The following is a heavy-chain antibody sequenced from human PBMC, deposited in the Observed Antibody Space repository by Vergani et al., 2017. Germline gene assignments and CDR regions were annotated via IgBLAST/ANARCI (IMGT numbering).Heavy chain of an antibody. V-gene: IGHV3-23*01. CDR3: AKGVEWFPIGDY. J-gene: IGHJ4*02. D-gene: IGHD3-3*01. CDR1: GFTFSSYA. CDR2: ISGSAGST. Sequence: EVQLLESGGGLVQPGGSLRLSCAASGFTFSSYAMSWVRQAPGKGLEWVSAISGSAGSTYYADSVKGRFTISRDKSKNTLYLQLNSLRAEDTAVYYCAKGVEWFPIGDYWGQGTLVTVSS.